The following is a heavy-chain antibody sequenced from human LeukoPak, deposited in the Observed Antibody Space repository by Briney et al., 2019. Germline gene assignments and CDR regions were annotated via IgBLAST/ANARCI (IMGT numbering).Heavy chain of an antibody. CDR3: AKEGGTAGSTSNFDP. D-gene: IGHD1-1*01. CDR2: ISGRGDGT. V-gene: IGHV3-23*01. Sequence: PGGSLRLSCAASGFTFSSYAMSWVRQAPGKGLEWVSAISGRGDGTYYADSVKGRFIISRDNSKNTLYLQMNSLRADDTAVYYCAKEGGTAGSTSNFDPWGQGTLVTVSS. J-gene: IGHJ5*02. CDR1: GFTFSSYA.